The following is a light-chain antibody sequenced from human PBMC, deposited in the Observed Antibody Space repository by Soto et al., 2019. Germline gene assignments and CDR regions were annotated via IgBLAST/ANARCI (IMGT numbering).Light chain of an antibody. J-gene: IGKJ1*01. Sequence: DIKMTQSPSTLSGSVGDRVTIACRASQTISSLLAWYQQKPGKAPKLLIYKASTLKSGVPSRFSGSGSGTEFTLTISSLQPDDFATYYCQHYNSYSEAFGQGTKVDIK. V-gene: IGKV1-5*03. CDR1: QTISSL. CDR3: QHYNSYSEA. CDR2: KAS.